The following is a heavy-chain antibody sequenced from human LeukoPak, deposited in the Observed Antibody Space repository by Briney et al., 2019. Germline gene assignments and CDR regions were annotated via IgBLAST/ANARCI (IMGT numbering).Heavy chain of an antibody. CDR2: IIPIFGTA. CDR3: ASCEIYGSGSSV. V-gene: IGHV1-69*01. D-gene: IGHD3-10*01. J-gene: IGHJ6*04. CDR1: GGTFSSYA. Sequence: SVKVSCKASGGTFSSYAIRWVRQAPGQGPEWMGGIIPIFGTANYAQKFQGRVTITADESTSTAYMELSSLRSEDTAVYYCASCEIYGSGSSVWGKGTTVTVSS.